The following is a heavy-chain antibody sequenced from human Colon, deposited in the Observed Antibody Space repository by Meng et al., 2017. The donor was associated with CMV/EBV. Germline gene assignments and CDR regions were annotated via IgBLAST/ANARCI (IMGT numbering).Heavy chain of an antibody. V-gene: IGHV3-7*01. Sequence: GSLKISCAASGFTFSNYWMSWVRQAPGKGLEWVANIKQDGSENYYVDSVKGRFTISRDNAKNSLYLQMNSLRAEDTAVYFCARLGAASGRYWFDPWGQGTLVTVSS. J-gene: IGHJ5*02. D-gene: IGHD6-13*01. CDR3: ARLGAASGRYWFDP. CDR1: GFTFSNYW. CDR2: IKQDGSEN.